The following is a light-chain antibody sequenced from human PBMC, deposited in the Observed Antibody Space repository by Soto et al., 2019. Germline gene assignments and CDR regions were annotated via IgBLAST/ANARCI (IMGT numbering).Light chain of an antibody. J-gene: IGLJ2*01. CDR2: DVT. V-gene: IGLV2-11*01. Sequence: QSVLTQPPSVSGSPGQSVTISCTGTSSDVGAYNYVSWHQQHPGKAPKLVIYDVTQRPSGVPDRFSASKSGITASLTISGLQAEDEADYYCCSYAAGDSFKFGGGTKVTV. CDR1: SSDVGAYNY. CDR3: CSYAAGDSFK.